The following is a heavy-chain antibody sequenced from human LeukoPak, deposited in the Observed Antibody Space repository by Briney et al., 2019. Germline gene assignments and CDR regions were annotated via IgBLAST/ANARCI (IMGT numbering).Heavy chain of an antibody. D-gene: IGHD3-3*01. V-gene: IGHV4-59*11. CDR1: GVSFSSHY. Sequence: SETLSLTCTVSGVSFSSHYWSWIRQPPGKGLEWIGCISYIGSTTYHPSFRGRFTISVETSKNQFSLKLSSVTAGDTAVYYCARDPTTVTIGWVIWGQGTMVTVSS. J-gene: IGHJ3*02. CDR3: ARDPTTVTIGWVI. CDR2: ISYIGST.